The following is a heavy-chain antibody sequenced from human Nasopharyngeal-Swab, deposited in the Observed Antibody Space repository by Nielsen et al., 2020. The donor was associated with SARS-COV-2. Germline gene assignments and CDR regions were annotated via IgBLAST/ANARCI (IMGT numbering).Heavy chain of an antibody. CDR1: GFTFSSFA. J-gene: IGHJ4*02. V-gene: IGHV3-23*01. CDR2: ISGSGGSI. Sequence: GESLKISCAASGFTFSSFAMSWVRQAPGKGLEWVSSISGSGGSIYYADSVKGRFTISRDNSKNTLYLQMNSLRAEDTAVYYCASGPRGSYLQFDNWGQGTLVTVSS. CDR3: ASGPRGSYLQFDN. D-gene: IGHD1-26*01.